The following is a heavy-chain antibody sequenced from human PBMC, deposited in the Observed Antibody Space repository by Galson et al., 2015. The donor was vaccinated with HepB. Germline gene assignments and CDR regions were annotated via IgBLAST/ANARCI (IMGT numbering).Heavy chain of an antibody. CDR3: AREGSSMVKGYYYYYGMDV. Sequence: SLRLSCAASGFTVSSNYMSWVRQAPGKGLEWVSVIYSGGSTYYADSVKGRFTISRDNSKNTLYLQMNSLRAEDTAVYYCAREGSSMVKGYYYYYGMDVWGQGTTVTVSS. V-gene: IGHV3-53*01. D-gene: IGHD5-18*01. CDR2: IYSGGST. J-gene: IGHJ6*02. CDR1: GFTVSSNY.